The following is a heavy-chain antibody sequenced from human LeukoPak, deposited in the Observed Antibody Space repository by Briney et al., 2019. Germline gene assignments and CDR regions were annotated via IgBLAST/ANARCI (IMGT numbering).Heavy chain of an antibody. V-gene: IGHV4-59*01. J-gene: IGHJ5*02. D-gene: IGHD2-15*01. CDR2: VHYSGTT. CDR1: DGSITNYD. CDR3: AKDSVVAAKGWFDP. Sequence: SETLSLTCTVSDGSITNYDWSWVRQPPGKGLEFIGHVHYSGTTNYNPSLRSRVTISIDTSKKHFFLKLKSVTAADTAVYYCAKDSVVAAKGWFDPWGQGTLVTVSS.